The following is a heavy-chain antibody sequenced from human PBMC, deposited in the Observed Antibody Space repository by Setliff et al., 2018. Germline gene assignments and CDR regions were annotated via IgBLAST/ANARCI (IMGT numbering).Heavy chain of an antibody. CDR1: GFTFRDYS. D-gene: IGHD1-20*01. J-gene: IGHJ4*02. CDR2: VIQVGSG. V-gene: IGHV3-23*01. Sequence: GESLKISCATSGFTFRDYSMVWVRQVPGKGLEWVAGVIQVGSGVYADSVKGRSTISRDNSKNNFFLQINNLRAADTATYYCAKDRVNDGIWEFDSWGQGLLVTVSS. CDR3: AKDRVNDGIWEFDS.